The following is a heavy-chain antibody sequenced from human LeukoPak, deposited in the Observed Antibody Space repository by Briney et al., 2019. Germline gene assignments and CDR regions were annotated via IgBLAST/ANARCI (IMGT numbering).Heavy chain of an antibody. V-gene: IGHV4-34*01. CDR3: ARLRYSGYDRRPSYFDY. CDR2: INHSGST. Sequence: GSLRLSCAASGFTFSSYEMNWVRQAPGKGLEWIGEINHSGSTNYNPSLKSRVTISVDTSKNQFSLKLSSVTAADTAVYYCARLRYSGYDRRPSYFDYWGQGTLVTVSS. J-gene: IGHJ4*02. CDR1: GFTFSSYE. D-gene: IGHD5-12*01.